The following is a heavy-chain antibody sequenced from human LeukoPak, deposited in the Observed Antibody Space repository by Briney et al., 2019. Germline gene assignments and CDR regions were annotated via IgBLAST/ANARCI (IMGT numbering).Heavy chain of an antibody. CDR3: AKLDYYDTH. CDR1: GFTFCAYA. Sequence: PGGSLRLSCEASGFTFCAYAMTWVRHAPGKGLEWVSSITGSSASTYYADSVKGRFTVSRDNSKNTLYLQMNSLRAEDTAVYFCAKLDYYDTHWGQGTLVTVSS. V-gene: IGHV3-23*01. D-gene: IGHD3-22*01. J-gene: IGHJ4*02. CDR2: ITGSSAST.